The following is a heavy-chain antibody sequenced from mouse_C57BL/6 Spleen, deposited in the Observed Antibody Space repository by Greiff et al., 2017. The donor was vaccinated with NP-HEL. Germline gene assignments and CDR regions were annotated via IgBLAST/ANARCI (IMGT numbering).Heavy chain of an antibody. J-gene: IGHJ2*01. D-gene: IGHD1-1*01. CDR2: IDPETGGT. V-gene: IGHV1-15*01. CDR3: TREYYYGSSYGY. CDR1: GYTFTDYE. Sequence: VKLQQSGAELVRPGASVTLSCKASGYTFTDYEMHWVKQTPVHGLEWIGAIDPETGGTAYNQKFKGKAILTADKSSSTAYMELRSLTSEDSAVYYCTREYYYGSSYGYWGQGTTLTVSS.